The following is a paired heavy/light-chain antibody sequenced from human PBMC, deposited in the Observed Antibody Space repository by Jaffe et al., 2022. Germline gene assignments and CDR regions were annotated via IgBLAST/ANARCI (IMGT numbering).Light chain of an antibody. CDR2: DVS. V-gene: IGLV2-11*01. Sequence: QSALTQPRSVSGSPGQSVTISCTGTSSDVGGYNYVSWYQQHPGKAPKLMIYDVSKRPSGVPDRFSGSKSGNTASLTISGLQAEDEADYYCCSYAGSYTLDVVFGGGTKLTVL. CDR3: CSYAGSYTLDVV. J-gene: IGLJ2*01. CDR1: SSDVGGYNY.
Heavy chain of an antibody. D-gene: IGHD2-15*01. CDR1: GYTFTGYY. J-gene: IGHJ6*03. V-gene: IGHV1-2*06. CDR2: INPNSGGT. Sequence: QVQLVQSGAEVKKPGASVKVSCKASGYTFTGYYMHWVRQAPGQGLEWMGRINPNSGGTNYAQKFQGRVTMTRDTSISTAYMELSRLRSDDTAVYYCARDLGYCSGGSCYLFDYYYMDVWGKGTTVTVSS. CDR3: ARDLGYCSGGSCYLFDYYYMDV.